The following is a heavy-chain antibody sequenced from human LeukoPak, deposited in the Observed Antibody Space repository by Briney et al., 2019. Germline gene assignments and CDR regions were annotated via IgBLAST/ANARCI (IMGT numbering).Heavy chain of an antibody. CDR2: ISSSGSTI. Sequence: GSLRLSCAASGFTFSSYEMNWVRQAPGKGLEWVSYISSSGSTIYYADSVKGRFTISRDNAKNSLYLQMNSLRAEDTAVYYCAKDRTFLVVVAAADYWGQGTLVTVSS. J-gene: IGHJ4*02. D-gene: IGHD2-15*01. V-gene: IGHV3-48*03. CDR3: AKDRTFLVVVAAADY. CDR1: GFTFSSYE.